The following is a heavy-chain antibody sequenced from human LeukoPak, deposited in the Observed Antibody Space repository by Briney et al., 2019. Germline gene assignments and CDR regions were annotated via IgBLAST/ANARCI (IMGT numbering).Heavy chain of an antibody. CDR2: IIPILGIA. D-gene: IGHD1-26*01. Sequence: SVKVSCKASGGTFSSYAISWVRQAPGQGLEWMGRIIPILGIANYAQKFQGRVTITADKSTSTAYMELSSLRSDDTAVYYCARQFPVNRRYSGSYFSFSPRLDYWGQGTLVTVSS. J-gene: IGHJ4*02. CDR1: GGTFSSYA. V-gene: IGHV1-69*04. CDR3: ARQFPVNRRYSGSYFSFSPRLDY.